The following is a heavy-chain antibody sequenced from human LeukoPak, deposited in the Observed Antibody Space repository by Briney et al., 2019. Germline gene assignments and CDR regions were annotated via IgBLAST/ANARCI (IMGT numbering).Heavy chain of an antibody. CDR3: ARNTDYSNFYYFYMDV. J-gene: IGHJ6*03. Sequence: PGGSLRLSCAASGFTFSSYSMNWVRQAPGKGLEWVSSISSSSSYIYYADSLKGRFTISRDNAKNSLYLQMNSLRADDTAVYYCARNTDYSNFYYFYMDVWGKGTTVTVS. V-gene: IGHV3-21*01. CDR1: GFTFSSYS. D-gene: IGHD4-11*01. CDR2: ISSSSSYI.